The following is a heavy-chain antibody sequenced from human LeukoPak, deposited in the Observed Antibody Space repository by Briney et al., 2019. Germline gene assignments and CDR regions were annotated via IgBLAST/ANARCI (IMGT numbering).Heavy chain of an antibody. CDR3: ARSSTEYSSSSGFDP. D-gene: IGHD6-6*01. V-gene: IGHV4-39*07. CDR1: GGSISSSSYY. Sequence: SETLSLTCTVSGGSISSSSYYWGWIRQPPGKGLEWIGSIYYSGSTYYNPSLKSRVTISVDTSKNQFSLKLSSVTAADTAVYYCARSSTEYSSSSGFDPWGQGTLVTVSS. J-gene: IGHJ5*02. CDR2: IYYSGST.